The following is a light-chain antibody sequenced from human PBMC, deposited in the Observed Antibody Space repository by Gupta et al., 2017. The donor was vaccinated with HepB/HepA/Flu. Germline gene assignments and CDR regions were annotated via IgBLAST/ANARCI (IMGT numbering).Light chain of an antibody. CDR3: QQSYTIPT. CDR1: QSIRSY. Sequence: DIQMTQSPSSLSASVGDRVTLTCRASQSIRSYLNWYQQKPGKAPKLLIYAASSLESGVPSRFSGSGSGTDFTLTITSQQPEDFASYYCQQSYTIPTFGGGTKVEIK. CDR2: AAS. J-gene: IGKJ4*01. V-gene: IGKV1-39*01.